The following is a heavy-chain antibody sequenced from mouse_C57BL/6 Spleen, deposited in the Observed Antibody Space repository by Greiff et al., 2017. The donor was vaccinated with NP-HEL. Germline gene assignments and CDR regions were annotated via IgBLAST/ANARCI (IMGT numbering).Heavy chain of an antibody. V-gene: IGHV1-61*01. J-gene: IGHJ2*01. CDR2: IYPSDSET. Sequence: QVQLQQPGAELVRPGSSVKLSCKASGYTFTSYWMDWVTQRPGQGLEWIGNIYPSDSETHYNQKFKDKATLTVDKSSSTAYMQLSSLTSEDSAVYYCARRELTGYFDYWGQGTTLTVSS. CDR3: ARRELTGYFDY. D-gene: IGHD4-1*01. CDR1: GYTFTSYW.